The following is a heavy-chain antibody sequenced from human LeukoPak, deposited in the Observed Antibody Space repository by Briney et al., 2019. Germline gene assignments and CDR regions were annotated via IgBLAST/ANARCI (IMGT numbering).Heavy chain of an antibody. CDR1: GGSISSGGYY. CDR3: ARDSSGYDTLDY. V-gene: IGHV4-31*03. D-gene: IGHD3-22*01. CDR2: IYYSGST. Sequence: PSQTLSLTCTVSGGSISSGGYYWSWIRQHPGKGLEWIGYIYYSGSTYYNPSLKSRVTISVDTSKNQFSLKLSSVTAADTAVYYCARDSSGYDTLDYWGQGTLVTASS. J-gene: IGHJ4*02.